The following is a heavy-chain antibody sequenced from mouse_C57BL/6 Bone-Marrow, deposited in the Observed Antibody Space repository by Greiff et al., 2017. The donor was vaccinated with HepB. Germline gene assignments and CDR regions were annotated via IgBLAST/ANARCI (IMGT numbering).Heavy chain of an antibody. Sequence: VQLQQSGPELVKPGASVKISCKASGYAFSSSWMNWVKQRPGKGLEWIGRIYPGDGDTNYNGKFKGKATLTADKSSSTAYMQLSSLTSEDSAVYFCARAYYSNYRWYFDVWGTGTTVTVSS. V-gene: IGHV1-82*01. CDR2: IYPGDGDT. D-gene: IGHD2-5*01. CDR1: GYAFSSSW. CDR3: ARAYYSNYRWYFDV. J-gene: IGHJ1*03.